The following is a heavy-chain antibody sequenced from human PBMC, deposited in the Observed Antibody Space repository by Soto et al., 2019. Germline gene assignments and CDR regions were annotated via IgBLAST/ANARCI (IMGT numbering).Heavy chain of an antibody. J-gene: IGHJ4*02. CDR2: INAGNGNT. CDR1: GYTFTSYS. CDR3: ARSIVVVTALDY. Sequence: ASVKVSCKASGYTFTSYSMHWVRHAPGQRLEWMGWINAGNGNTKYSQKFQGRVTITRDTSASTAYMELSSLRSEDTAVYYCARSIVVVTALDYWGPGTLVTVSS. V-gene: IGHV1-3*01. D-gene: IGHD2-21*02.